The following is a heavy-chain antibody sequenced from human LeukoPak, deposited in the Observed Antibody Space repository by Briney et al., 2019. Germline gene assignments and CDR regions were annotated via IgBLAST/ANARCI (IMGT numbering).Heavy chain of an antibody. CDR2: IYYSGST. CDR3: ARFDYGDSAGRAGPLNF. J-gene: IGHJ4*02. Sequence: SETLSLTCTVSGGSISSYYWSWIRQPPGKGLEWIGYIYYSGSTNYNPSLKSRAIISLDTSKNQFSLRLSSVTAADTAVYYCARFDYGDSAGRAGPLNFWGQGTLVTVSS. D-gene: IGHD4-17*01. CDR1: GGSISSYY. V-gene: IGHV4-59*01.